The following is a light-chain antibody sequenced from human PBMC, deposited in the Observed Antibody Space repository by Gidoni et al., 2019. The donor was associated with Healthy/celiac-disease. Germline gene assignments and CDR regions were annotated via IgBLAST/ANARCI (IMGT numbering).Light chain of an antibody. Sequence: IVMTQSPLPLPVTPGEPAPISCRSSQSLLHSNGYNYLDWYLQKPGQSPQLLIYLGSNRASGVPDRFSGSGSGTDFTLKISRVEAEDVGVYYCMQALQTPLTFXGXTKVEIK. CDR3: MQALQTPLT. J-gene: IGKJ4*01. CDR2: LGS. CDR1: QSLLHSNGYNY. V-gene: IGKV2-28*01.